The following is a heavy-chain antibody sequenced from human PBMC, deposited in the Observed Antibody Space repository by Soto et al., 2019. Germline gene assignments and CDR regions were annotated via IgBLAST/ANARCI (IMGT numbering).Heavy chain of an antibody. Sequence: QLQLQESGPGLVKPSETLSLTCTVSGGSIRSSSSYWDWIRQPPGKGLEWIGSIYYSGSTYYNPPIKSRVIISMDKSKNQFSLNVSSVAAADTAVYYCARRRGVVQDGMDVWGQGTTVIVSS. D-gene: IGHD3-3*01. CDR1: GGSIRSSSSY. V-gene: IGHV4-39*01. J-gene: IGHJ6*02. CDR2: IYYSGST. CDR3: ARRRGVVQDGMDV.